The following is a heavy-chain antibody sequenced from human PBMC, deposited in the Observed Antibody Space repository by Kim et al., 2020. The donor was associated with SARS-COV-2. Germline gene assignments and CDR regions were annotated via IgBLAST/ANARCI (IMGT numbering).Heavy chain of an antibody. Sequence: GGSLRLSCAASGFTFTDHAMTWVRQAPGKGLEWVSAVSETGGNTYYADSVKGRFTISRDNSKNTVDLQMNSLRAEDAAIYYCATNVAASEPFDYWGQGTLVLISS. J-gene: IGHJ4*02. CDR2: VSETGGNT. V-gene: IGHV3-23*01. CDR3: ATNVAASEPFDY. CDR1: GFTFTDHA. D-gene: IGHD2-15*01.